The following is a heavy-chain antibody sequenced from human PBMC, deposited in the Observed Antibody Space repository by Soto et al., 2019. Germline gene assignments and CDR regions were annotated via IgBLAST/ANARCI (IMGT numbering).Heavy chain of an antibody. V-gene: IGHV1-18*01. Sequence: ASVKVSCKASGYTFTSYGISWVRQAPGQGLEWMGWISAYNGNTNYAQKLQGRVTMTTDTSTSTAYMELSSLRSEDTAVYYCAIGSMVRGATRAPRSTIYYYYYGMDVWGQGTTVTVSS. CDR3: AIGSMVRGATRAPRSTIYYYYYGMDV. D-gene: IGHD3-10*01. CDR1: GYTFTSYG. J-gene: IGHJ6*02. CDR2: ISAYNGNT.